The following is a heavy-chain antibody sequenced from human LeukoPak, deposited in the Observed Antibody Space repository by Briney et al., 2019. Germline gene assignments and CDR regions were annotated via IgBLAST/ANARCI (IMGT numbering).Heavy chain of an antibody. V-gene: IGHV4-38-2*02. D-gene: IGHD4-17*01. CDR2: IYHSGRT. CDR1: GYSISSGYY. CDR3: ARDWYGDYPDDAFDI. J-gene: IGHJ3*02. Sequence: SETLSLTCTVSGYSISSGYYWGWIRQPPGKGLEWIGSIYHSGRTYYNPSLKSRLTISVDTSKNQFSLKLSSVTAADTAVYYCARDWYGDYPDDAFDIWGQGTMVTVSS.